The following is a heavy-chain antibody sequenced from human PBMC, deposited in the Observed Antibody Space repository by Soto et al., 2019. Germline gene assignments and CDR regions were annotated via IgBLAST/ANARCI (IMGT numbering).Heavy chain of an antibody. CDR2: IYSGGST. Sequence: EVQLVETGGGLIQPGGSLRLSCAASGFTVSSNYMSWVRQAPGKGLEWVSVIYSGGSTYYADSMKGRFTISRDNSKNTLYLQMNSLRAEDTAVYYCARDGLSGYYYDSRGPFREDVWGQGTTVTVSS. J-gene: IGHJ6*02. V-gene: IGHV3-53*02. CDR1: GFTVSSNY. D-gene: IGHD3-22*01. CDR3: ARDGLSGYYYDSRGPFREDV.